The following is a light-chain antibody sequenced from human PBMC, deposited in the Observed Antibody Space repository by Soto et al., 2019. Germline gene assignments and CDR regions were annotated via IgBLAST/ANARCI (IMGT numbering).Light chain of an antibody. V-gene: IGLV1-40*01. Sequence: QSVLTQPPSVSGAPGQRVTISCTGSSSNIGAGYDVHWYQQLPGTAPKLLIYGNSNRPSGVPDRFSGYKSGTSASLAIAGLQAEDEADYYCQSYYSSLRGVVFGGGTKVTVL. CDR1: SSNIGAGYD. CDR3: QSYYSSLRGVV. J-gene: IGLJ2*01. CDR2: GNS.